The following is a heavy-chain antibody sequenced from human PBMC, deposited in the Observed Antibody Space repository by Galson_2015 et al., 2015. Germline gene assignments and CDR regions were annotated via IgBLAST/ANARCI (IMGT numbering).Heavy chain of an antibody. J-gene: IGHJ6*02. V-gene: IGHV3-23*01. D-gene: IGHD2-2*01. Sequence: SLRLSCAASGFTFSSYAMSWVRQAPGKGLEWVSAISGSGGSTYYADSVKGRFTISRDNSKNTLYLQMNSLRAEDTAVYYCAKDRFGGRYCSSTSCYFPSPVGMDVWGQGTTVTVSS. CDR2: ISGSGGST. CDR1: GFTFSSYA. CDR3: AKDRFGGRYCSSTSCYFPSPVGMDV.